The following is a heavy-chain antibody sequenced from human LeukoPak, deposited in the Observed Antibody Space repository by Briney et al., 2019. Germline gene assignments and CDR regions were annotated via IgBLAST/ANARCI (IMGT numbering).Heavy chain of an antibody. D-gene: IGHD6-19*01. Sequence: PGGSLTLSCVASGFSFGDNWMGWVRQAPGKGLEWVSSISSSSSYIYYADSVKGRFTISRDNAKNSLYLQMNSLRAEDTAVYYCASVNSSGLWYFDYWGQGTLVTVSS. J-gene: IGHJ4*02. CDR3: ASVNSSGLWYFDY. CDR1: GFSFGDNW. CDR2: ISSSSSYI. V-gene: IGHV3-21*01.